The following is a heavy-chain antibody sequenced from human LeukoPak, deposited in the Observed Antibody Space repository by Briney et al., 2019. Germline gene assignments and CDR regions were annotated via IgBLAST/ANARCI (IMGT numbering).Heavy chain of an antibody. Sequence: GGSLRLSCAASGLTFSNYAMSWVRQAPGKGLEWVSKISGSGDETYYADSVKGRLTISRDNSKNTLYLQTNSLRAEDTAVYYCATLFGERGYCSTTSCFDSDYWGQGTLVTVSS. CDR1: GLTFSNYA. J-gene: IGHJ4*02. V-gene: IGHV3-23*01. D-gene: IGHD2-2*01. CDR2: ISGSGDET. CDR3: ATLFGERGYCSTTSCFDSDY.